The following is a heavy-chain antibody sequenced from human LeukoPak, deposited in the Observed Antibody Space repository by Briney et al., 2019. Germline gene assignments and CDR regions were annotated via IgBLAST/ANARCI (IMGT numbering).Heavy chain of an antibody. V-gene: IGHV4-30-2*01. J-gene: IGHJ5*02. CDR1: GGSISSGGYY. Sequence: SETLSLTCTVSGGSISSGGYYWSWIRQPPGKGLEWIGYIYHSGSTYYNPSLKSRVTISVDRSKSQFSLKLSSVTAADTAVYYCASSYYYDSSGYWFDPWGQGTLVTVSS. CDR2: IYHSGST. D-gene: IGHD3-22*01. CDR3: ASSYYYDSSGYWFDP.